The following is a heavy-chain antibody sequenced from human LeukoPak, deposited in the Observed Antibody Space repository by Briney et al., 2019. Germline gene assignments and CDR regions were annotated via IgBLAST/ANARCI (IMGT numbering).Heavy chain of an antibody. D-gene: IGHD3-22*01. J-gene: IGHJ4*02. CDR1: GFTFSSYA. V-gene: IGHV3-23*01. CDR2: ISGSGGST. CDR3: ARDLSSGTNLPSYYYDSSAPGR. Sequence: GGSLRLSCAASGFTFSSYAMSWVRQAPGKGLEWVSCISGSGGSTYYADSVKGRFTISRDNSKNTLYLQMNSLRAEDTAVYYCARDLSSGTNLPSYYYDSSAPGRWGQGTLVTVSS.